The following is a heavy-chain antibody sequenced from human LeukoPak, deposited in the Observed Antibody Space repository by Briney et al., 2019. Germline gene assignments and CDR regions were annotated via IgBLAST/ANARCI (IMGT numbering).Heavy chain of an antibody. J-gene: IGHJ3*02. CDR3: ARVWDREGYYDSNDAFDI. V-gene: IGHV4-30-4*01. Sequence: SETLSLTCTVSGGSISSGDYYWSWIRQPPGKGLEWIGYIYYSGSTYYNPSLKSRVTISVDTSKNQFSLKLSSVTAAATAVYYCARVWDREGYYDSNDAFDIWGQGTMVTVSS. D-gene: IGHD3-22*01. CDR1: GGSISSGDYY. CDR2: IYYSGST.